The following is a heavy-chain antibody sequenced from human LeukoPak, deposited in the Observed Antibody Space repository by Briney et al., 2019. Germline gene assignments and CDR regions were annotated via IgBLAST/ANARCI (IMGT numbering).Heavy chain of an antibody. CDR3: ARLGSGLYSSGWYRRFYMDV. CDR1: GYTFTSYG. D-gene: IGHD6-19*01. V-gene: IGHV1-18*01. CDR2: ISAYNGNT. Sequence: GASVKVSCKASGYTFTSYGISWVRQAPGQGLEWMGWISAYNGNTNYAQKLQGRVTMTTDTSTSTAYMELRSLRSDDTAVYYCARLGSGLYSSGWYRRFYMDVWGKGTTVTVSS. J-gene: IGHJ6*03.